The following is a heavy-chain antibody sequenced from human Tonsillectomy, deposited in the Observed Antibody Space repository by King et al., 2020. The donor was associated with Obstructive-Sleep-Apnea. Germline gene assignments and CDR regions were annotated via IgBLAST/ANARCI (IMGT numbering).Heavy chain of an antibody. CDR1: GFTFNTYS. CDR2: ISSSVSII. D-gene: IGHD3-10*01. J-gene: IGHJ4*02. CDR3: ARETTPMVY. V-gene: IGHV3-48*04. Sequence: VQLVESGGGLVQSGGSLRLSCAASGFTFNTYSMNWVRQAPGKGLEWVSYISSSVSIIYYADSVKGRFTVSRDNAKNSLHLQMNSLRAEDTAVYYCARETTPMVYWGQGTLDTVSS.